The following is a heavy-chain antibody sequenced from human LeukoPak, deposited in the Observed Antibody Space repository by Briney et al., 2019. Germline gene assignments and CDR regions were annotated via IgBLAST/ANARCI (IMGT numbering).Heavy chain of an antibody. D-gene: IGHD6-19*01. CDR2: ISYDGSNK. CDR1: GFTFSSYG. Sequence: PGGSLRLSCAASGFTFSSYGMHWVRQAPGKGLEWVAVISYDGSNKYYADSVKGRFTISRDNSKNTLYLQMNSLRAEDTAIYYCAKDQKQWLVWGYFDYWGQGTLVTVSS. CDR3: AKDQKQWLVWGYFDY. J-gene: IGHJ4*02. V-gene: IGHV3-30*12.